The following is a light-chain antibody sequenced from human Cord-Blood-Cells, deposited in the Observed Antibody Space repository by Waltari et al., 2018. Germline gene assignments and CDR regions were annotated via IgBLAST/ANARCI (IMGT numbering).Light chain of an antibody. CDR2: WAS. J-gene: IGKJ1*01. Sequence: DIVMTQSPDSLAVSLGERAPINCKSSQSVLYRSNNKNYLAWYQQKPGQPPKLLIYWASTRESGVPDRFSGSGSGTDFTLTISSLQAEDVAVYYCQQYYSTPQTFGQGTKVEIK. CDR1: QSVLYRSNNKNY. V-gene: IGKV4-1*01. CDR3: QQYYSTPQT.